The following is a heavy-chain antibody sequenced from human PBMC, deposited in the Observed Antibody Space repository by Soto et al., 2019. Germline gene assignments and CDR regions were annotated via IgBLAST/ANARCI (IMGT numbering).Heavy chain of an antibody. CDR3: AREGRSSSSPIYYYYYMDV. J-gene: IGHJ6*03. D-gene: IGHD6-6*01. CDR1: GYTFTSYA. V-gene: IGHV1-3*01. Sequence: ASVKVSCNASGYTFTSYAMHWVRQAPGQRLERMGRINAGNGNTKYSQKFQGRVTITRDTSASTAYMELSSLRSEDTAVYYCAREGRSSSSPIYYYYYMDVWGKGTTVTVSS. CDR2: INAGNGNT.